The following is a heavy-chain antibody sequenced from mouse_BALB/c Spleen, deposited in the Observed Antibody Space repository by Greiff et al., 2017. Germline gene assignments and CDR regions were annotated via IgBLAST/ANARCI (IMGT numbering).Heavy chain of an antibody. D-gene: IGHD1-1*01. J-gene: IGHJ4*01. Sequence: EVKLEESGGGLVQPGGSLKLSCAASGFTFSSYTMSWVRQTPEKRLEWVAYISNGGGSTYYPDTVNGRFTISRDNAKNTLYLQMSSLTSEDTAMYYCARQGYGSSLYYAMDYWGQGTSVTVSS. CDR1: GFTFSSYT. CDR3: ARQGYGSSLYYAMDY. CDR2: ISNGGGST. V-gene: IGHV5-12-2*01.